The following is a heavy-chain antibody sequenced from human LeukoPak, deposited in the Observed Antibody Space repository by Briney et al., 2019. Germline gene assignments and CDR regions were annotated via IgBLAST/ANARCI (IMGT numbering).Heavy chain of an antibody. CDR1: GGSFSGYY. CDR3: ARVGKEVAGLRWGYYYYYGMDV. CDR2: INHGGST. V-gene: IGHV4-34*01. J-gene: IGHJ6*02. D-gene: IGHD6-19*01. Sequence: SETLSLTCAVYGGSFSGYYWSWIRQPPGKGLEWIGEINHGGSTNYNPSLKSRVTISVDTSKNQFSLKLSSVTAADTAVYYCARVGKEVAGLRWGYYYYYGMDVWGQGTTVTVSS.